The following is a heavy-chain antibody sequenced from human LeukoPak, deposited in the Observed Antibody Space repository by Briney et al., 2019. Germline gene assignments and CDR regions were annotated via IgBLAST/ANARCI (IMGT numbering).Heavy chain of an antibody. CDR3: AREYYYDSSGYNY. D-gene: IGHD3-22*01. CDR2: VNPNSGGT. V-gene: IGHV1-2*06. J-gene: IGHJ4*02. CDR1: GGTFSSYA. Sequence: ASVKVSCTASGGTFSSYAISWVRQAPGQGLEWMGRVNPNSGGTNYAQKFQGRVTMTRDTSISTAYMELSRLRSDDTAVYYCAREYYYDSSGYNYWGQGTLVTVSS.